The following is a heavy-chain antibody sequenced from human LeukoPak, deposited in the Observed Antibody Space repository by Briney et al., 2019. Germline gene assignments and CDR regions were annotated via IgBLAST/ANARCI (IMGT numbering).Heavy chain of an antibody. CDR3: ARAYSSGWYRADY. CDR1: GFTFSSYA. D-gene: IGHD6-19*01. V-gene: IGHV3-23*01. Sequence: GGSLRLSCVASGFTFSSYAINWVRQAPGRGLEWVSIISGSGDNTNYADSVKGRFTISRDNSKNTLYLQMNSLRAEDTAVYYCARAYSSGWYRADYWGQGTLVTVSS. CDR2: ISGSGDNT. J-gene: IGHJ4*02.